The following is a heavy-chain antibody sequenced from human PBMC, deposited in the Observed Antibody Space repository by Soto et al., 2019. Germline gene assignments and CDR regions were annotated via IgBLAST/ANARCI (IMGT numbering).Heavy chain of an antibody. D-gene: IGHD4-17*01. Sequence: QLQLQESGPGLVKPSETLSLTCTVSGGSISSSSYYWGWIRQPPGKGLEWIGSIYYSGSTHYNPSPKSRVTISVDTSKNQFSLKLSSVTAADTAVYYCASLLAHFYAWYFDLWGRGTLVTVSS. V-gene: IGHV4-39*01. CDR2: IYYSGST. CDR3: ASLLAHFYAWYFDL. CDR1: GGSISSSSYY. J-gene: IGHJ2*01.